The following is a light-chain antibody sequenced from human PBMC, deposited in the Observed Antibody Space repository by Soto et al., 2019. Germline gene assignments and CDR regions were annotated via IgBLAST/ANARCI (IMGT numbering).Light chain of an antibody. V-gene: IGKV1-5*01. CDR1: QSVTDW. CDR2: DAS. J-gene: IGKJ2*01. Sequence: DIQMTQSPSTLSAPVGDRVTITCRASQSVTDWLAWYQQKPGKAPNLLIYDASRLQSGIPSRCSGSGSGTEFTLTISSLQPDDFATYYCQQYTTCPYAFGQGTKLWIK. CDR3: QQYTTCPYA.